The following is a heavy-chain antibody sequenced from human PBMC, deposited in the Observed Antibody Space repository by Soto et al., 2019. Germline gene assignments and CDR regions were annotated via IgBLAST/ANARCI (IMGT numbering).Heavy chain of an antibody. J-gene: IGHJ4*02. CDR3: ARAGNYDYIWGSYRPN. V-gene: IGHV3-48*01. Sequence: EVQLVESGGGLVQPGGSLRLSCAASGFTFSSYSMNWVRQAPGKGLEWVSYISSSSSTIYYADSVKGRFTISRDNAKNSLYLQMNSLRAEDTAVYYCARAGNYDYIWGSYRPNWGQGTLVTVSS. D-gene: IGHD3-16*02. CDR1: GFTFSSYS. CDR2: ISSSSSTI.